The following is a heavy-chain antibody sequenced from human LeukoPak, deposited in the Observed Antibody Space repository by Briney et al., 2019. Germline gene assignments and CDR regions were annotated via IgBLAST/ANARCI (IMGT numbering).Heavy chain of an antibody. J-gene: IGHJ4*02. V-gene: IGHV5-51*01. CDR2: IYPGDSDA. Sequence: GESLNISCKGSGYTFPSHWIAWVRQMPGKGLEWMGIIYPGDSDARYSPSFQGQVTISADKSITTAYLQWSSLKASDTAIYYCARQAYTSSWSDWGQGTLVTVSS. CDR1: GYTFPSHW. CDR3: ARQAYTSSWSD. D-gene: IGHD6-13*01.